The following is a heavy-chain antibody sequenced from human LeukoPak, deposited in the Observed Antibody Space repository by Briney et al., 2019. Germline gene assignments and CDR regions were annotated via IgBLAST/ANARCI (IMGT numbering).Heavy chain of an antibody. J-gene: IGHJ4*02. CDR2: INPSGGST. V-gene: IGHV1-46*02. CDR1: GYTFNNYY. CDR3: ARTYNWNDGYFDS. D-gene: IGHD1-20*01. Sequence: ASVKVSCKASGYTFNNYYMNWVRQAPGQGLEWMGMINPSGGSTSYAQKFQGRVTMTRDTSTSTVYMELSSLRSEDTAVYYCARTYNWNDGYFDSWGQGTLVTVSS.